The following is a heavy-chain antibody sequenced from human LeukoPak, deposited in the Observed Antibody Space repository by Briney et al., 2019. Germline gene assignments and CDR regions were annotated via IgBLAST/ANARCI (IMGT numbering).Heavy chain of an antibody. CDR1: GFTFSSYG. CDR3: AKVRRSRRVDAFDI. Sequence: AGGSLRLSCAASGFTFSSYGMHWVRQAPGKGLEGVAFIRYDGSNKYYADSVKGRFTISRDNSKNTLYLQMNSLRAEDTAVYYCAKVRRSRRVDAFDIWGQGTMVTVSS. J-gene: IGHJ3*02. V-gene: IGHV3-30*02. CDR2: IRYDGSNK.